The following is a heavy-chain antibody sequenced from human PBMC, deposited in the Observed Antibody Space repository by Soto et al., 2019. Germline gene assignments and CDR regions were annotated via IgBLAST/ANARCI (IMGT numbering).Heavy chain of an antibody. J-gene: IGHJ4*02. D-gene: IGHD2-15*01. V-gene: IGHV1-69*02. CDR2: IIPILGIA. CDR1: GGTFSSYT. CDR3: ARARTHCSGGSCYQDY. Sequence: GASVKVSCKASGGTFSSYTISWVRQAPGQGLEWMGRIIPILGIANYAQKFQGRVTITADKSTSTAYMELSSLRSEDTAVYYCARARTHCSGGSCYQDYWGQGTLVTVSS.